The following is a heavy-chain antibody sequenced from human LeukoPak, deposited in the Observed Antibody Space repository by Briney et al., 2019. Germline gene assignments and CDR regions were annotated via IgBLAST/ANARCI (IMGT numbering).Heavy chain of an antibody. CDR3: ARETDYYDSSGYGAYYLDY. Sequence: ASVKVSCKASGYTFTGYYMHWVRQAPGQGLEWMGWINPNSGGTNYAQKFQGRVTMTRDTSISTAYMELSRLRSDDTAVYYCARETDYYDSSGYGAYYLDYWGQGTLVTVSS. CDR2: INPNSGGT. CDR1: GYTFTGYY. V-gene: IGHV1-2*02. D-gene: IGHD3-22*01. J-gene: IGHJ4*02.